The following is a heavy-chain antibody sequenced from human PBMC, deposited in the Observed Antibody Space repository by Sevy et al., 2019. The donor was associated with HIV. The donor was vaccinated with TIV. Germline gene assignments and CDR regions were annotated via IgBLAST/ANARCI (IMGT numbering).Heavy chain of an antibody. CDR3: ARRDYYGYSDS. J-gene: IGHJ4*02. CDR2: IDYSGSA. Sequence: SETLSLICTVSGGSISSSNYYWGWIRQPPGKGLEWLGTIDYSGSAYYNSSLKSRVTIFIDTSNNQFSLRLSSVTAADTAVYYCARRDYYGYSDSWGQGTLVTVSS. CDR1: GGSISSSNYY. V-gene: IGHV4-39*01. D-gene: IGHD3-3*01.